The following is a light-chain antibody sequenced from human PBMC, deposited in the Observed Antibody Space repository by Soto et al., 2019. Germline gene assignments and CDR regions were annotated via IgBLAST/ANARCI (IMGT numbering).Light chain of an antibody. CDR1: QSVSSSY. CDR2: GAS. CDR3: QQYDNWPWT. J-gene: IGKJ1*01. V-gene: IGKV3-20*01. Sequence: ELLLTQSAGPLSWSPGERATLSCRASQSVSSSYLAWYQQKHGQAPRRLIYGASSRATGIPDRFSGSGSGTDFNLTISSLQSEDFAVYYCQQYDNWPWTFGQGTKVDIK.